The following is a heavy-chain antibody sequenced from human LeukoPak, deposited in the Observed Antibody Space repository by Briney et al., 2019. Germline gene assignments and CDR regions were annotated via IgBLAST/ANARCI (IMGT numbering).Heavy chain of an antibody. CDR3: ARDPSRGAAAGVFSDY. D-gene: IGHD6-13*01. J-gene: IGHJ4*02. CDR1: GYTFTRYG. Sequence: GASVKVSCKASGYTFTRYGISWVRQAPGQGLEWMGWISAYNGNTNYAQKLQGRVTMTTDTSTSTAYMELRSLRSDDTAVYYCARDPSRGAAAGVFSDYWGQGTLVTVSS. V-gene: IGHV1-18*01. CDR2: ISAYNGNT.